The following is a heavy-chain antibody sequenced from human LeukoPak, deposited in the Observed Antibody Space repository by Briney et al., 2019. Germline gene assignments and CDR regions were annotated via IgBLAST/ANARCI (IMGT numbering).Heavy chain of an antibody. Sequence: GGSLRLSCAASGFTFSSYSMNWVRQAPGKGLEWVSGISWNSGSIAYADSVKGRFTISRDNAKSSLYLQMNSLRAEDTAVYYCAREEDRMGGYGHYYYGMDVWGQGTTVTVSS. CDR1: GFTFSSYS. D-gene: IGHD5-12*01. J-gene: IGHJ6*02. V-gene: IGHV3-48*04. CDR3: AREEDRMGGYGHYYYGMDV. CDR2: ISWNSGSI.